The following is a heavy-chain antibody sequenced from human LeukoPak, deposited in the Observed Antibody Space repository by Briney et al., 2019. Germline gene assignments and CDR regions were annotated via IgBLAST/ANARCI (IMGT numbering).Heavy chain of an antibody. D-gene: IGHD2-21*01. CDR1: GFTFSSYA. CDR3: TRELVN. J-gene: IGHJ4*02. V-gene: IGHV3-30*04. Sequence: PGGSLRLSCAASGFTFSSYAMHWVRQAPGKGLEWVAVISYDGSNKYYADSVKGRFTISRDNSKNTLYLQMNSLRAEDSAVYYCTRELVNWGQGTLVTLSS. CDR2: ISYDGSNK.